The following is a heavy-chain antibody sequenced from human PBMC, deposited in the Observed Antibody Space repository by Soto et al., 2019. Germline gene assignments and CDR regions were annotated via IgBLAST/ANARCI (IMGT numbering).Heavy chain of an antibody. CDR1: VGSISSYY. Sequence: PSETLSLTFTVSVGSISSYYWSWIRQPPGEGLGWVGYIYYSGSTNXXPSLKCRVXISVDTSKNQVXLKLIXVTAAGTAVYYCVRAYGGNCLDYWGQGTLVTVSS. D-gene: IGHD2-15*01. V-gene: IGHV4-59*01. J-gene: IGHJ4*02. CDR3: VRAYGGNCLDY. CDR2: IYYSGST.